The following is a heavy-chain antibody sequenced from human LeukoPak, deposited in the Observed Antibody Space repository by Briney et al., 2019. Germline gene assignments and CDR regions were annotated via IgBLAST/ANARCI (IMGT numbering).Heavy chain of an antibody. Sequence: GGSLRLSCAASGFTFSSYWMSWVRQAPGKGLEWVANIKQDGSEKYYVDSVKGRFTISRDNAKNSLYLQMNSLRAEDTAVYYCARDWVDIVAVPAAIPFDPWGQGTLVTVSS. CDR1: GFTFSSYW. V-gene: IGHV3-7*01. CDR3: ARDWVDIVAVPAAIPFDP. J-gene: IGHJ5*02. D-gene: IGHD2-2*03. CDR2: IKQDGSEK.